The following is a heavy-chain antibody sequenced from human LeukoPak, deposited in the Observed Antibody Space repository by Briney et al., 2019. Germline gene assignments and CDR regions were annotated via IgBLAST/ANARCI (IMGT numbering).Heavy chain of an antibody. CDR3: ARDQGSLTRSWYTGY. D-gene: IGHD6-13*01. Sequence: SXXVSCKASGYTFTGYHIHWVRQAPGQGLEWMGRINPYSGDTNFAQKFQGRVTMTRDTSITTAYMDLSSLTPDDTAVYFCARDQGSLTRSWYTGYWGQGTQVTVSS. V-gene: IGHV1-2*06. CDR1: GYTFTGYH. CDR2: INPYSGDT. J-gene: IGHJ4*02.